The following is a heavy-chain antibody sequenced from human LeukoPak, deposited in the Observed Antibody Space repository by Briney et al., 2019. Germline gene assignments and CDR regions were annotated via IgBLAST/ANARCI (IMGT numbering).Heavy chain of an antibody. J-gene: IGHJ5*02. D-gene: IGHD3-3*01. CDR2: IRYDGSNK. CDR1: GFTFSSYG. CDR3: AKGRSIFGVITATYFDP. V-gene: IGHV3-30*02. Sequence: GGSLRLSCAASGFTFSSYGMHWVRQAPGKGLEWVAFIRYDGSNKYYADSVKGRFTISRDNSKNTIYLQMNSLRADDTAIYYCAKGRSIFGVITATYFDPRGQGTLVTVSS.